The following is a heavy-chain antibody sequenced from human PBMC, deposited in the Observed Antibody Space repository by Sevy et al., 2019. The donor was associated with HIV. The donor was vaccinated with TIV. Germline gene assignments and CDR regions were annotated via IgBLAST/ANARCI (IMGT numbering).Heavy chain of an antibody. CDR2: IWHDGNSE. D-gene: IGHD5-12*01. CDR3: ASEAGYGTDSRPFDY. J-gene: IGHJ4*02. V-gene: IGHV3-33*08. CDR1: RFTFSTYV. Sequence: GGSLRLSCVASRFTFSTYVMHWVRQAPGKGLEWVAVIWHDGNSEYYADSVRGRFTISRDDSNNTLYLQMNSLRAEDTAVYYCASEAGYGTDSRPFDYWGQGTLVTVSS.